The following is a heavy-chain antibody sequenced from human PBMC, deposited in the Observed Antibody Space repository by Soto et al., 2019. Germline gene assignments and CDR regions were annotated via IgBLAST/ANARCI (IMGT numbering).Heavy chain of an antibody. CDR2: ISSSSSTI. J-gene: IGHJ3*02. D-gene: IGHD2-2*01. V-gene: IGHV3-11*04. CDR1: GLTFSDYY. CDR3: ARDRGDCISTSCWHVAFDI. Sequence: GGSLRLSCAASGLTFSDYYMSWIRQAPGKGLEWVSYISSSSSTIYYADSVKGRFTISRDNAKNSLYLQMNSLRDEDTAVYYCARDRGDCISTSCWHVAFDIWGQGTMVTVSS.